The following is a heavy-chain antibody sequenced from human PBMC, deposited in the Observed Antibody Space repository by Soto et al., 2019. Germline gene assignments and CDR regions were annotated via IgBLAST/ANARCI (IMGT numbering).Heavy chain of an antibody. CDR3: AKDPTYYYDSSGYYPVRDY. D-gene: IGHD3-22*01. CDR1: GFTFSSYA. Sequence: GGSLRLSCAASGFTFSSYAMSWVRQAPGKGLEWVSAISGSGGSTYYADSVKGRFTISRDNSKNTLYLQMNSLRAEDTAVYYCAKDPTYYYDSSGYYPVRDYWGQGTLVTVSS. CDR2: ISGSGGST. J-gene: IGHJ4*02. V-gene: IGHV3-23*01.